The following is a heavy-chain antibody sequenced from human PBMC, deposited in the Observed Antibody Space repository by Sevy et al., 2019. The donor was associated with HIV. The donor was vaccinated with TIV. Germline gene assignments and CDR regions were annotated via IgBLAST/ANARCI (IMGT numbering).Heavy chain of an antibody. V-gene: IGHV3-30*18. CDR3: AKDPRGSSSSLRTMRGNWFDP. CDR2: ISYDGSNK. Sequence: GGSLRLSCAASGFTFSSYGMHWVRQAPGKGLEWVAVISYDGSNKYYADSVKGRFTISRDNSKNTLYLQMNSLRAEDTAVYYCAKDPRGSSSSLRTMRGNWFDPWGQGTLVTVSS. D-gene: IGHD6-6*01. CDR1: GFTFSSYG. J-gene: IGHJ5*02.